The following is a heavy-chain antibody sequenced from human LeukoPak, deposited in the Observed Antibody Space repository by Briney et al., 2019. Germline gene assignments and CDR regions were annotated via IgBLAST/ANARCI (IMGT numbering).Heavy chain of an antibody. Sequence: GGSLRLSCAASGYTFSIYCMHWVRQAPGKGPMWVSRICPDGPVTNYADSVKARFSISRDNARNTVYLQMNSLRAEDTAIYYCVRDFRSADYWGQGTLVTVSS. CDR2: ICPDGPVT. V-gene: IGHV3-74*01. J-gene: IGHJ4*02. CDR1: GYTFSIYC. CDR3: VRDFRSADY.